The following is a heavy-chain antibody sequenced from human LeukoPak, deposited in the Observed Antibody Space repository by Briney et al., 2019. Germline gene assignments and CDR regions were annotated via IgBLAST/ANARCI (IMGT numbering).Heavy chain of an antibody. CDR3: ARGGRNYYYGMDV. CDR1: GFTFDDYA. D-gene: IGHD3/OR15-3a*01. Sequence: GGSLRLSCAASGFTFDDYAMHWVRQAPGKGLEWVSGISWNSGSIDYADSVNGRFTISRDNSKKTLYLQMSSLRTEDTAVYYCARGGRNYYYGMDVWGQGTTVTVSS. J-gene: IGHJ6*02. CDR2: ISWNSGSI. V-gene: IGHV3-9*01.